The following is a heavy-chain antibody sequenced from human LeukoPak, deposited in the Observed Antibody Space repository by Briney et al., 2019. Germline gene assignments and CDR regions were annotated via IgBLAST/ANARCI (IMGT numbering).Heavy chain of an antibody. CDR3: ARDSTYCTNGVCHEVLDY. D-gene: IGHD2-8*01. CDR1: GGSLSSYY. Sequence: SETLSLTCTVSGGSLSSYYWSWIRQPPGKGLEWIGYIYYSGSTNYNPSLKSRVTISVDTSKNQFSLKLSSVTAADTAVYYCARDSTYCTNGVCHEVLDYWGQGTLVTVSS. CDR2: IYYSGST. V-gene: IGHV4-59*01. J-gene: IGHJ4*02.